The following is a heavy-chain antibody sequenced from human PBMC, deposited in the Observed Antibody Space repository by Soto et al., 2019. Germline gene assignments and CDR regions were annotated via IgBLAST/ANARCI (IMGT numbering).Heavy chain of an antibody. CDR1: GFTFNTYA. CDR2: INSSGDRT. J-gene: IGHJ4*02. Sequence: GGSLRLSCAASGFTFNTYAMTWVRQAPGKGLEWVSAINSSGDRTYYADSVKGRFTISRDNSKNTLYLQMTSLRAEDTAIYYCAKRRLPYSGYELNEFDYWGQGTLLPVSS. D-gene: IGHD5-12*01. CDR3: AKRRLPYSGYELNEFDY. V-gene: IGHV3-23*01.